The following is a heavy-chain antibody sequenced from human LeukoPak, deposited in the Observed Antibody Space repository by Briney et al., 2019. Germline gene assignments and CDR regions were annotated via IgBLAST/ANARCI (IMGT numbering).Heavy chain of an antibody. CDR2: INTYTGNP. CDR3: ARWRPGAAAVWDY. J-gene: IGHJ4*02. D-gene: IGHD6-13*01. Sequence: ASVKVSCKASGYTFTNYGLNWVRQAPGQGLEWMGWINTYTGNPTYAQGFTGRFVFSLDTSVSTAYLQINSLKAEDTAVYYCARWRPGAAAVWDYWGQGTLVTVSS. V-gene: IGHV7-4-1*02. CDR1: GYTFTNYG.